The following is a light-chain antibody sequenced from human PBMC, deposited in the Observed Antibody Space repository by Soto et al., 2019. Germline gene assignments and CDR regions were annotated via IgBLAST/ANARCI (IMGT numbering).Light chain of an antibody. V-gene: IGLV2-14*01. CDR2: EVT. CDR3: SSYTNINTRACV. CDR1: IGDIGSYNR. Sequence: QSVLTQPSSLSGSPGQSITISCTGTIGDIGSYNRVSWYQQHPGKAPKLIIYEVTDRPSGVSNRFSGSKSGNTASLTISGLQAEDEAEYYCSSYTNINTRACVFGTGTKSPS. J-gene: IGLJ1*01.